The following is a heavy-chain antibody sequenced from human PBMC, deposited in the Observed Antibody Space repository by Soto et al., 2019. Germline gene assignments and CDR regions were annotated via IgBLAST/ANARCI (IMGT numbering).Heavy chain of an antibody. CDR1: CGSIISSNW. Sequence: ASETLSLTCAFSCGSIISSNWWSWVRQPPGKGLEWIGEIYHSGSTNYNPSLKSRVTISVDKSKNQFSLKLSSVTAADTAVYYCARVHSSGWYGRAGYYYGMDVWGQGTLVTVSS. CDR2: IYHSGST. J-gene: IGHJ6*02. CDR3: ARVHSSGWYGRAGYYYGMDV. V-gene: IGHV4-4*02. D-gene: IGHD6-19*01.